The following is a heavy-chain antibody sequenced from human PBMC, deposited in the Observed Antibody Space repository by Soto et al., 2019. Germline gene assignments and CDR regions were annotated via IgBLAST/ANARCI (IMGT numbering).Heavy chain of an antibody. V-gene: IGHV3-64D*06. Sequence: GGSLRLSCSASGFTFSSYAMHWVRQAPGKGLEYVSAISSNGGSTYYADSVKGRFTISRDNSKNTLYLQMSSLRAEDTAVYYCVKDGYSSSNWFDPWGQGTLVTVSS. CDR3: VKDGYSSSNWFDP. D-gene: IGHD6-6*01. CDR2: ISSNGGST. J-gene: IGHJ5*02. CDR1: GFTFSSYA.